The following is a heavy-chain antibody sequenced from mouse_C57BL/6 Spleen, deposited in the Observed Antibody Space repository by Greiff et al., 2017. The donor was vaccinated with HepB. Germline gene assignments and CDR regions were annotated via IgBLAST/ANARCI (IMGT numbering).Heavy chain of an antibody. V-gene: IGHV1-80*01. Sequence: VQLQQSGAELVKPGASVKISCKASGYAFSSYWMNWVKQRPGKGLEWIGQIYPGDGDTNYNGKFKGKATLTADKSSSTAYMQLSSLTSEDSAVYFCARLGYYGSSWDWYFDVWGIGTTVTVSS. CDR2: IYPGDGDT. D-gene: IGHD1-1*01. CDR1: GYAFSSYW. CDR3: ARLGYYGSSWDWYFDV. J-gene: IGHJ1*03.